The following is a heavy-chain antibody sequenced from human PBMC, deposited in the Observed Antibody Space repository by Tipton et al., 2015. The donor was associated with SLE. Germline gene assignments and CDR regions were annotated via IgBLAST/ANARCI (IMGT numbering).Heavy chain of an antibody. CDR3: AGGIAVAGPGY. CDR2: INHSGST. Sequence: LRFSCAASGFTFSNYYMSWIRQAPGKGLEWIGEINHSGSTNYNPSLKSRVTISVDTSKNQFSLKLSSVTAADTAVYYCAGGIAVAGPGYWGQGMLVTVSS. CDR1: GFTFSNYY. D-gene: IGHD6-19*01. V-gene: IGHV4-34*08. J-gene: IGHJ4*02.